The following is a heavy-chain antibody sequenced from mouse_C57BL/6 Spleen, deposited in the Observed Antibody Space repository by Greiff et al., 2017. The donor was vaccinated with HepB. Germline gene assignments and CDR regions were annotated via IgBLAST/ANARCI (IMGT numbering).Heavy chain of an antibody. V-gene: IGHV5-12*01. D-gene: IGHD1-1*01. Sequence: EVKLMESGGGLVQPGGSLKLSCAASGFTFSDYYMYWVRQTPEKRLEWVAYISNGGGSTYYPDTVKGRFTISRDNAKNTLYLQMSRLKSEDTAMYYCASITTVVGRGAMDYWGQRTSVTVSS. J-gene: IGHJ4*01. CDR3: ASITTVVGRGAMDY. CDR2: ISNGGGST. CDR1: GFTFSDYY.